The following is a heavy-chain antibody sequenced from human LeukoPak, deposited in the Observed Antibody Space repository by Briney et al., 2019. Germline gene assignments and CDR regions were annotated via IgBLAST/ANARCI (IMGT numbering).Heavy chain of an antibody. CDR1: GFTFSSYG. J-gene: IGHJ6*03. D-gene: IGHD6-19*01. Sequence: GGSLRLSCAASGFTFSSYGMHWVRQAPGKGLEWVAFIRYDGSNKYYADSVKGRFTISRDNSKNTLYLQMNSLRAEDTAVYYCAKALTPRYSSGRSVYYYYYMDVWGKGTTVTISS. CDR2: IRYDGSNK. V-gene: IGHV3-30*02. CDR3: AKALTPRYSSGRSVYYYYYMDV.